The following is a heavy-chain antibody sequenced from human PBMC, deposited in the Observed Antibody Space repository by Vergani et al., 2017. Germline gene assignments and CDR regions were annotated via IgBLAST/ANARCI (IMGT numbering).Heavy chain of an antibody. V-gene: IGHV3-30*01. D-gene: IGHD3-22*01. CDR3: ARDWYYYDSSGQVFDY. CDR1: GFTFSSYA. Sequence: QVQLVESGGGVVQPGRSLRLSCAASGFTFSSYAMHWVRQAPGKGLEWVAVISYDGSNKYYADSVKCRFTISRDNSKNTLYLQMNSLRAEDTAVYYCARDWYYYDSSGQVFDYWGQGTLVTVSS. CDR2: ISYDGSNK. J-gene: IGHJ4*02.